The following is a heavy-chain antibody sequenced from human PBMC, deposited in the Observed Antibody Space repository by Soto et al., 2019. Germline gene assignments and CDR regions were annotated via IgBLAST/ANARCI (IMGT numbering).Heavy chain of an antibody. CDR3: AHTPEVASRILGTGRSFQH. J-gene: IGHJ1*01. D-gene: IGHD5-12*01. Sequence: HITLKESGPTLVKPTQTLTLTCTFSGFLLSTSGVGVAWIRQPPGKALEWLSLIYWDDDKRYSPSLKSKLTITKDTSKHLVVLTMTNMDPVHTATYYCAHTPEVASRILGTGRSFQHWGKGTLVTVSS. V-gene: IGHV2-5*02. CDR2: IYWDDDK. CDR1: GFLLSTSGVG.